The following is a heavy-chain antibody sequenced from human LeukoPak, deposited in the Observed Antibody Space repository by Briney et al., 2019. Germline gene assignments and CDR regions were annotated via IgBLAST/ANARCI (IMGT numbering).Heavy chain of an antibody. J-gene: IGHJ4*02. CDR1: GFTFSSYA. D-gene: IGHD6-6*01. CDR2: ISGSGDNT. V-gene: IGHV3-23*01. Sequence: GGSLRLSCAASGFTFSSYAMSWVRQVPGKGLEWVSVISGSGDNTYYADSVKGRFTISRDNSKNMLYLQMNSLRAEDTAVYYCAKWKYSNSGIDDYWGRGTLVTVSS. CDR3: AKWKYSNSGIDDY.